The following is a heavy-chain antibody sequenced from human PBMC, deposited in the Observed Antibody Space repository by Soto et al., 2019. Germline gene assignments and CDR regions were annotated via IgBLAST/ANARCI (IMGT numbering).Heavy chain of an antibody. Sequence: GGSLRLSCAASGFDFTTFSMNWVRQAPGKGLEWVSAISGSGGSTYYADSVKGRFTISRDNSKNTLYLQMNSLRAEDTAVYYCAKGYSSSSGWGQGTLVTVSS. D-gene: IGHD6-6*01. J-gene: IGHJ4*02. CDR2: ISGSGGST. V-gene: IGHV3-23*01. CDR3: AKGYSSSSG. CDR1: GFDFTTFS.